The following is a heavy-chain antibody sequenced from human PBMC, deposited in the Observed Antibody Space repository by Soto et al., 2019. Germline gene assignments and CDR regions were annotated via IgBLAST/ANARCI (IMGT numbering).Heavy chain of an antibody. D-gene: IGHD6-13*01. V-gene: IGHV4-30-2*01. CDR3: ARGGGAIAAAGTFDY. Sequence: PSETLSLTCAVSGGSISSGGYSWSWIRQPPGKGLEWIGYIYHSGSTYYNPSLKSRVTISVDRSKNQFSLKLSSVTAADTAVYYCARGGGAIAAAGTFDYWGQGTLVTSPQ. CDR1: GGSISSGGYS. J-gene: IGHJ4*02. CDR2: IYHSGST.